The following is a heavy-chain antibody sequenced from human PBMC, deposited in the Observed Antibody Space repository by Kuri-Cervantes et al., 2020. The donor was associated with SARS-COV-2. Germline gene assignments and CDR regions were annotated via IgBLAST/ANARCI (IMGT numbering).Heavy chain of an antibody. J-gene: IGHJ1*01. CDR3: ARDLHKADWGYGSGSYYNAKGSFQH. V-gene: IGHV1-69*05. CDR1: GGTFSSYA. CDR2: IIPIFGTA. D-gene: IGHD3-10*01. Sequence: SVKVSCKASGGTFSSYAISWVRQAPGQGLEWMGGIIPIFGTANYAQKFQGRVTMTRDTSTSTVYMELSSLRSEDTAVYYCARDLHKADWGYGSGSYYNAKGSFQHWGQGTLVTVSS.